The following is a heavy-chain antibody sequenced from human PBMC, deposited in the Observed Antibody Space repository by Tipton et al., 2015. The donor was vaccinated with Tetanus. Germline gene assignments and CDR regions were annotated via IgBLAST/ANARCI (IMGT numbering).Heavy chain of an antibody. Sequence: TLSLTCSVSGVSIKGGGFYWTWIRQPPGKGLEWIGYIYSPGTTSYAPSLRGRATISFDSVKNHFSLSLSSVTAADTARDYCARDGGNYCYDGMDVCFQCAAVTVSS. CDR1: GVSIKGGGFY. V-gene: IGHV4-31*03. CDR3: ARDGGNYCYDGMDV. D-gene: IGHD2-2*01. CDR2: IYSPGTT. J-gene: IGHJ6*02.